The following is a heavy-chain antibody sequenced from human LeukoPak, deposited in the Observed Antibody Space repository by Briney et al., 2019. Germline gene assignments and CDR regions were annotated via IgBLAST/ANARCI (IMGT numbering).Heavy chain of an antibody. CDR1: GFTFSSYS. J-gene: IGHJ4*02. D-gene: IGHD3-3*01. Sequence: PGGSLRLSCAASGFTFSSYSMNRVRQAPGKGLEWVSYISSSSSTIYYADSVKGRFTISRDNAKNSLYLQMNSLRAEDTAVYYCARGNYDFWSGPDYWGQGTLVTVSS. CDR2: ISSSSSTI. CDR3: ARGNYDFWSGPDY. V-gene: IGHV3-48*04.